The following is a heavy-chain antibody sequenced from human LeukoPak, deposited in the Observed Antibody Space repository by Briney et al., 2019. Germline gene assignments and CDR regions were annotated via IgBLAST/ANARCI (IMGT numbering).Heavy chain of an antibody. Sequence: SETLSLTCTVSGGSISSYYWSWIRQPAGKGLGWIGRIYTSGSTNYNPSLKSRVTMSVDTSKNQFSLKLSSVTAADTAVYYCASGYYYVFAFDIWGQGTMVTVSS. CDR3: ASGYYYVFAFDI. CDR1: GGSISSYY. V-gene: IGHV4-4*07. J-gene: IGHJ3*02. D-gene: IGHD3-22*01. CDR2: IYTSGST.